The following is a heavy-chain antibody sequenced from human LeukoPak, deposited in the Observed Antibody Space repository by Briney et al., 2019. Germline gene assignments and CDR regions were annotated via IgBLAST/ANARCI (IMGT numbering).Heavy chain of an antibody. J-gene: IGHJ3*02. V-gene: IGHV4-31*03. CDR2: IYYSGST. CDR3: ASLSITMMPGAFDI. D-gene: IGHD3-22*01. CDR1: GGSISSGGYY. Sequence: PSQTLSLTCTVSGGSISSGGYYWSWIRQHPGKGLEWIGYIYYSGSTYYNPSLKSRVTISVDTSKNQFSLKLSSVTAADTAVYYCASLSITMMPGAFDIWGQGTMVTVSS.